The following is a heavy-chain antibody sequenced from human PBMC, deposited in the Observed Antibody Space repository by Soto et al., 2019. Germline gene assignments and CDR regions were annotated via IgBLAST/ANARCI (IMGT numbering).Heavy chain of an antibody. CDR1: GFTVSDYY. CDR2: SSNSGTYT. Sequence: XESLSLSCPASGFTVSDYYMSWIRQAPGKGLEWLSYSSNSGTYTRYADSVKGRFSISRDNAKNSLYLQINSLRGEDTATYYCARSGDNYNVLDYWGQGTPVTVSS. CDR3: ARSGDNYNVLDY. J-gene: IGHJ4*02. V-gene: IGHV3-11*06. D-gene: IGHD3-10*02.